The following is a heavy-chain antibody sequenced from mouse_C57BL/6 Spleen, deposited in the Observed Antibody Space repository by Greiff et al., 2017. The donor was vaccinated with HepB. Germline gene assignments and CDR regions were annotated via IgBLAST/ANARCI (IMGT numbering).Heavy chain of an antibody. D-gene: IGHD2-4*01. Sequence: DVKLVESGGGLVQPGGSLKLSCAASGFTFSDYYMYWVRQTPEKRLEWVAYISNGGGSTYYPDTVKGRFTISRDNAKNTLYLQMSRLKSEDTAMYYCARHDYDDAMDYWGQGTSVTVSS. J-gene: IGHJ4*01. V-gene: IGHV5-12*01. CDR3: ARHDYDDAMDY. CDR2: ISNGGGST. CDR1: GFTFSDYY.